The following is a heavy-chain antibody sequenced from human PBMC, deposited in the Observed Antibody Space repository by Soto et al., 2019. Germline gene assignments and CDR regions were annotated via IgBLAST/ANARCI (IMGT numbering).Heavy chain of an antibody. CDR2: FYGGST. V-gene: IGHV4-59*01. J-gene: IGHJ5*02. D-gene: IGHD1-26*01. CDR1: GASTSGYF. CDR3: AGDSRSAEGWIDP. Sequence: PSETLSLTCTVSGASTSGYFWTWIRQPPGKGLEWIGYFYGGSTNYNPSLKSRATISMAPSKNHFSLNLMSVTAADTAVYYCAGDSRSAEGWIDPWGQGILVTVSS.